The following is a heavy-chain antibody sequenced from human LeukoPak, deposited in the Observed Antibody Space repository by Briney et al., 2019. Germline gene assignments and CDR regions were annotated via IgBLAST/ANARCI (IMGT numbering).Heavy chain of an antibody. CDR1: GFTFSSYW. V-gene: IGHV3-48*04. D-gene: IGHD1-26*01. CDR2: ISSSGSTI. J-gene: IGHJ4*02. Sequence: GGSLRLSCAASGFTFSSYWMHWVRQAPGKGLEWVSYISSSGSTIYYADSVKGRFTISRDNAKNSLYLQMNSLRAEDTAVYYCAILREYYFDYWGQGTLVTVSS. CDR3: AILREYYFDY.